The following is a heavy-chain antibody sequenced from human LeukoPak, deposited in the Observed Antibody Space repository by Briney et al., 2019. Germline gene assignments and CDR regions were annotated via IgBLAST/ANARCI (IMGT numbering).Heavy chain of an antibody. CDR2: MNPNSGNT. V-gene: IGHV1-8*01. CDR3: ARVARTVTHDAFDI. CDR1: GYTFTSYD. Sequence: ASVKVSCKASGYTFTSYDINWVRQATGQGLEWMGWMNPNSGNTGYAQKFQGRVTMTRNTSISTAYMELSSLRAEDTAVYYCARVARTVTHDAFDIWGQGTMVTVSS. D-gene: IGHD4-17*01. J-gene: IGHJ3*02.